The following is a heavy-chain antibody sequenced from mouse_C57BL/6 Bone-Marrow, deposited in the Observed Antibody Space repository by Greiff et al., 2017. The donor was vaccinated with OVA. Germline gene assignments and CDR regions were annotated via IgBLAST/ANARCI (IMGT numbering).Heavy chain of an antibody. CDR2: IRSKSNNYAT. J-gene: IGHJ4*01. V-gene: IGHV10-1*01. CDR3: VRGGVTMDY. CDR1: GFSFNTYA. Sequence: DVQLQESGGGLVQPKGSLKLSCAASGFSFNTYAMNWVRQAPGKGLEWVARIRSKSNNYATYYADSVKDRFTISRDDSESMLYLQMNNLKTEDTAMYYCVRGGVTMDYWGQGTSVTVSS. D-gene: IGHD2-2*01.